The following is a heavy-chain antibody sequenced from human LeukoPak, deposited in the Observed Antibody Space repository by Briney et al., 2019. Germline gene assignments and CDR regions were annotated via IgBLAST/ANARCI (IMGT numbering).Heavy chain of an antibody. Sequence: ASVKVSCKVSGYIFTGYFLHWVRRAPGQGLERMGGINPHSGDTNYAQKFQGRVTMTRDTSISTAYMELSRLRSDDTAVYYCASHFPSTVWGQGTTVTVSS. D-gene: IGHD3-3*02. CDR1: GYIFTGYF. CDR3: ASHFPSTV. J-gene: IGHJ6*02. V-gene: IGHV1-2*02. CDR2: INPHSGDT.